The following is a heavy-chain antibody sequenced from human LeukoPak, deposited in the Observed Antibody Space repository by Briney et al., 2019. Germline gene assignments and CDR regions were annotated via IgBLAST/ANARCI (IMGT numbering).Heavy chain of an antibody. D-gene: IGHD1-1*01. CDR1: GFTVSSNY. Sequence: TGGSLRLSCAASGFTVSSNYMSWVRQAPGKGLEWVSVIYSGGSTYYADSVKGRFTISRDNSKNTLYLQMNSLRAEDTAVYYCARDNTGPGHDYFGYWGQGTLVTVSS. V-gene: IGHV3-66*01. CDR2: IYSGGST. J-gene: IGHJ4*02. CDR3: ARDNTGPGHDYFGY.